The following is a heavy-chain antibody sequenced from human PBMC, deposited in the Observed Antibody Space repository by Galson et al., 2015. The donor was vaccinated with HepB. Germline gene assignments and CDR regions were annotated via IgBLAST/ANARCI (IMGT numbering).Heavy chain of an antibody. CDR2: IDHSGNT. CDR1: GGSISNNYW. Sequence: ETLSLTCVVSGGSISNNYWWTWVRQSPGKGLEWIGEIDHSGNTNYNPSLKSRVTISVDRSKNQFSLKLTSVTAADTAVYYCARERSWIRWFDPWGQGTLVTVSS. J-gene: IGHJ5*02. D-gene: IGHD2-2*03. V-gene: IGHV4/OR15-8*02. CDR3: ARERSWIRWFDP.